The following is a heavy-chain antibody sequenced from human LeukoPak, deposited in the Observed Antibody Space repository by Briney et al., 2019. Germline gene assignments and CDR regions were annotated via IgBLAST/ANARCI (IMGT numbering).Heavy chain of an antibody. CDR1: GTSFTHYY. V-gene: IGHV4-34*01. J-gene: IGHJ5*02. Sequence: WDTLSLTCNVPGTSFTHYYWSWIRQTPEKGLEWIGQINHSGDTSYNPSLRGRITLSVDRSKNQFSLKVTSVTAADTGVYYCARGPGTVGLSPWGQGTLVTVSS. CDR2: INHSGDT. D-gene: IGHD1/OR15-1a*01. CDR3: ARGPGTVGLSP.